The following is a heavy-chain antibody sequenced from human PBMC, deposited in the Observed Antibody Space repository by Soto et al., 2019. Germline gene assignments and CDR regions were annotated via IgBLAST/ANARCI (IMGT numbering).Heavy chain of an antibody. D-gene: IGHD2-2*01. CDR2: INPNSGGT. Sequence: ASVKVSCKASGYTFTGYYMHWVRQAPGQGLEWMGWINPNSGGTNYAQKFQGWVTMTRDTSISTAYMELSRLRSDDTAVYYCARSHIVVVSSALYYYGKDVWGQGTTDTVSS. J-gene: IGHJ6*02. CDR1: GYTFTGYY. CDR3: ARSHIVVVSSALYYYGKDV. V-gene: IGHV1-2*04.